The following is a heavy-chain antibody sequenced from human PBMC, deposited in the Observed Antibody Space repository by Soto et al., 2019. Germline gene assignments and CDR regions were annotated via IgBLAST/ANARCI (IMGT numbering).Heavy chain of an antibody. CDR3: AREDDSSGYAGTFHL. D-gene: IGHD3-22*01. CDR1: GFSFSSYI. J-gene: IGHJ1*01. V-gene: IGHV3-30-3*01. CDR2: LSHDEGK. Sequence: PGGSLRLSCVASGFSFSSYIFHWVRQAPGKGLEWMTLLSHDEGKQYADSVRGRFTISRDNPKDTLYLQMDNLRTEDTGLYYCAREDDSSGYAGTFHLWGQGTLVTVS.